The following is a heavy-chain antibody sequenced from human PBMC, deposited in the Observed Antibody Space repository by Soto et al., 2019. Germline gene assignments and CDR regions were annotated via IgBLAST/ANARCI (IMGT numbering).Heavy chain of an antibody. Sequence: GGSLRLSCAASGFTFTTYAMSWVRQAPGKGLEWVSTISVRGDSTYYADSVKGRVAVSRDNSKNTIYLQMNSLRAEDTAIYYCATRHLPYCSGGTCNPFDFWGQGTLVTVSS. D-gene: IGHD2-15*01. CDR3: ATRHLPYCSGGTCNPFDF. CDR1: GFTFTTYA. V-gene: IGHV3-23*01. J-gene: IGHJ4*02. CDR2: ISVRGDST.